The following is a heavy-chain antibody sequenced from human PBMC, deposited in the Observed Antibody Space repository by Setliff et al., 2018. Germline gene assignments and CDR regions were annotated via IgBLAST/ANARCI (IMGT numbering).Heavy chain of an antibody. V-gene: IGHV3-23*03. J-gene: IGHJ4*02. CDR2: IYSGDRST. CDR3: AKCSSWHGHYPHFNY. Sequence: PSETLSLTCAVSCYSISSGYYWGWIRQPPGKGLEWVSTIYSGDRSTFYADSVKGRFTISRDNSKSTLHLEMNSLRAEDTAVYYCAKCSSWHGHYPHFNYWGQGTLVTVSS. D-gene: IGHD6-13*01. CDR1: CYSISSGYY.